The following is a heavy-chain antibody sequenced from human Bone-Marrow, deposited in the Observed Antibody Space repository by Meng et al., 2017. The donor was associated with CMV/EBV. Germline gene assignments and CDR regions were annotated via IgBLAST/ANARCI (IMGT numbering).Heavy chain of an antibody. CDR3: AREFSTSWAYDY. V-gene: IGHV3-48*03. Sequence: GESLKISCAASGFTFSTYEMNWVRQAPGKGLEWISYISSSGSRYTVYYADSVKGRFTISRDNAKNSLYLQMHSLRAEDTAVYYCAREFSTSWAYDYWGQGTLVTVSS. CDR1: GFTFSTYE. D-gene: IGHD6-13*01. J-gene: IGHJ4*02. CDR2: ISSSGSRYTV.